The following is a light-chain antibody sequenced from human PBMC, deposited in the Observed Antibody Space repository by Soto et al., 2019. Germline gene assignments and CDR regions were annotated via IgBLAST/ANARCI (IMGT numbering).Light chain of an antibody. CDR2: RDD. V-gene: IGLV1-47*01. CDR1: SSNIGKNY. CDR3: TSWDDSLNVGV. Sequence: QSVLTQPPSASATPGQRVTISCSGSSSNIGKNYVYWYQQLPGMSPKLLIYRDDQRPSGVPDRFSGSKSGASASLAINGLRSEDEATYYCTSWDDSLNVGVFGGGTQLTVL. J-gene: IGLJ3*02.